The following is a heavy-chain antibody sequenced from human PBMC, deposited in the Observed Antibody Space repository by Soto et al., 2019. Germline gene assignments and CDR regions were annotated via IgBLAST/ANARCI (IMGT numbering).Heavy chain of an antibody. CDR3: ARPYSSSCFVCAFDI. D-gene: IGHD6-13*01. J-gene: IGHJ3*02. V-gene: IGHV4-59*01. CDR1: GGSISSYY. CDR2: IYYSGST. Sequence: NPSETLSLTCTVSGGSISSYYWSWIRQPPGKGLEWIGHIYYSGSTNYNPSLKSRVTISVDTSKNQFSLKLSSVTAADTAVYYCARPYSSSCFVCAFDIWGQGTMVTVSS.